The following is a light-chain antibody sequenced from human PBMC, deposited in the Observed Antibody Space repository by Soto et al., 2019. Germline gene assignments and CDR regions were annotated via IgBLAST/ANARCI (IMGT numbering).Light chain of an antibody. Sequence: EIVLTQSPGTLSVSPGERVTLSCSASESLSTFLAWYQQKPGQAPRLLIYGASTKATGIPARFSGSGSATDFTLTISSLQSEDSAVYYCQSYNDWPFAFGQGTKLEI. CDR2: GAS. J-gene: IGKJ2*01. CDR1: ESLSTF. CDR3: QSYNDWPFA. V-gene: IGKV3-15*01.